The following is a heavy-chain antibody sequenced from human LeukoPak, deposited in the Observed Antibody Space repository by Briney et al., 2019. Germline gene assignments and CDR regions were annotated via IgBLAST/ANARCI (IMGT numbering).Heavy chain of an antibody. Sequence: GRSLRLSCAASGFTFSSYAMHWVRQAPGKGLEWVAVISYDGSNKYYADSVKDRFTISRDNAKNSLFLQMNSLRAEDTAVYYCARDRRGVVAAYWGQGTLVTVSS. CDR2: ISYDGSNK. J-gene: IGHJ4*02. V-gene: IGHV3-30*04. CDR1: GFTFSSYA. D-gene: IGHD2-15*01. CDR3: ARDRRGVVAAY.